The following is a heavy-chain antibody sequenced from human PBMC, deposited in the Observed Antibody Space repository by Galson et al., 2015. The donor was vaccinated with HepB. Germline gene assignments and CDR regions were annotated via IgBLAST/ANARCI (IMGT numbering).Heavy chain of an antibody. CDR1: GFTSSSYT. V-gene: IGHV3-21*01. Sequence: SLRLSCAASGFTSSSYTMNWVRQAPGKGLEWVSSISSSSSDIYYANSVRGRFTISRDNAKNSLYLQMNSLRAEDTAVYFCARGHSWGPLDYWGQGTLVTVSS. J-gene: IGHJ4*02. CDR3: ARGHSWGPLDY. D-gene: IGHD3-16*01. CDR2: ISSSSSDI.